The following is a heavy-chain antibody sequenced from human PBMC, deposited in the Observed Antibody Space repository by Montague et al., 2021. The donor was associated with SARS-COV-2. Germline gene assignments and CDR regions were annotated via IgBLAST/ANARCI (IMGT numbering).Heavy chain of an antibody. D-gene: IGHD1-14*01. Sequence: PALVKPTQTLTLTCTFSGFSLSTSGMCMTWIRQPPGKALEWLALIYWDDDKHYNTSLKSRLTITKDTSKNQVVLTMTNMDPVDTATYYCAHGIAVTSEANRIDFRGQGTTVTVTS. J-gene: IGHJ6*02. CDR3: AHGIAVTSEANRIDF. V-gene: IGHV2-5*08. CDR2: IYWDDDK. CDR1: GFSLSTSGMC.